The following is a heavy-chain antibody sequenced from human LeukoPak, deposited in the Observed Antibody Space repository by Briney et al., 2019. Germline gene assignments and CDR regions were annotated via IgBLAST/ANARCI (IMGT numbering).Heavy chain of an antibody. J-gene: IGHJ3*02. CDR3: ARDTSDNWNRGRLDI. Sequence: GASVKVSCKASGYTFTSYYMHWVRQAPGQGLEWMGIINPSGGSTSYAQKFQGRVTMTRDTSTSTVYMELSSLRSEDTAVYYCARDTSDNWNRGRLDIWGQGTMVTVSS. D-gene: IGHD1-20*01. CDR1: GYTFTSYY. V-gene: IGHV1-46*01. CDR2: INPSGGST.